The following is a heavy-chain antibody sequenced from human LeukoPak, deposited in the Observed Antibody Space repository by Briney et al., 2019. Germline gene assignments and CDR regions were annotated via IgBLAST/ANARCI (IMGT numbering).Heavy chain of an antibody. CDR3: AKGVVVAPDVTPFDY. Sequence: ASVKISCKASGYTFTGYYMHWVRQAPGQGLEWMGWINPNSGGTNYAQKFQGWVTMTRDTSISTAYMELSRLRSDDTAVYYCAKGVVVAPDVTPFDYWGQGTLVTVSS. V-gene: IGHV1-2*04. CDR2: INPNSGGT. D-gene: IGHD2-2*01. CDR1: GYTFTGYY. J-gene: IGHJ4*02.